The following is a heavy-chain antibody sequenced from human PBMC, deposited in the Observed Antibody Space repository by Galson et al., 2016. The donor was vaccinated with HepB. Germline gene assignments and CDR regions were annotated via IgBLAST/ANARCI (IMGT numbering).Heavy chain of an antibody. J-gene: IGHJ6*02. CDR2: ISDDGSSK. D-gene: IGHD6-19*01. CDR3: ARGGIGRLAYYYYGMDV. CDR1: GFTFRYFS. Sequence: SLRLSCAASGFTFRYFSIHWVRQAPGKGLEWVTIISDDGSSKYYADSVKGRFTISRDNSKNTVNLQMNNLRTEDTAVYYCARGGIGRLAYYYYGMDVWGPGTTVTVSS. V-gene: IGHV3-30*04.